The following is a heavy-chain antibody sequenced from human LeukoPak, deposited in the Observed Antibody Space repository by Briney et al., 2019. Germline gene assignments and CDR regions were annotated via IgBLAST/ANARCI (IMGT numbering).Heavy chain of an antibody. V-gene: IGHV4-61*03. J-gene: IGHJ4*02. CDR3: ARSQNYYGSGDY. CDR1: GDSVSNGNYY. CDR2: IYYTGST. D-gene: IGHD3-10*01. Sequence: SETLSLTCIVSGDSVSNGNYYWSWLRQPPGKALEWIGYIYYTGSTYYNPSLEGRVTISVDTSRNHFSVKLNSVTAADTAVYHCARSQNYYGSGDYWSQGTLVTVSS.